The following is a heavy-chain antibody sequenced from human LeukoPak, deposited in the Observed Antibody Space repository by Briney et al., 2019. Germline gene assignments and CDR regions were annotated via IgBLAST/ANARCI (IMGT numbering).Heavy chain of an antibody. V-gene: IGHV4-39*07. CDR2: IYYSGST. CDR3: ARVRIAPHYGGYVPYAFDI. CDR1: GGSISSSSYY. Sequence: SETLSLTCTVSGGSISSSSYYWGWIRQPPGKGLEWIGSIYYSGSTYYNPSLKSRVTISVDTSKNQFSLKLSSVTAADTAVYYCARVRIAPHYGGYVPYAFDIWGQGTMVTVSS. J-gene: IGHJ3*02. D-gene: IGHD4-17*01.